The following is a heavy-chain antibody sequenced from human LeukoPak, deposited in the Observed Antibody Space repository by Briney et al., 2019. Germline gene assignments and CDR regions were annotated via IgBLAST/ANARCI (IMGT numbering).Heavy chain of an antibody. Sequence: PSETLSLTCTVSGGSINSDYWSWIRQPPGKGLGWIGYMHYSGSTDYNPSLKSRVTISVHTSKNQFSLKLSSVTAADTAVYYCARGIRQWGMAPRFDPWGQGTLVTVSS. CDR3: ARGIRQWGMAPRFDP. J-gene: IGHJ5*02. CDR1: GGSINSDY. V-gene: IGHV4-59*01. CDR2: MHYSGST. D-gene: IGHD3-16*01.